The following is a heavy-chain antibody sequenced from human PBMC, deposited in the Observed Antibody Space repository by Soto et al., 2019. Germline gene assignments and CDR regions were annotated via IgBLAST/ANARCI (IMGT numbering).Heavy chain of an antibody. CDR3: ARHKAFYYDSSVA. Sequence: GESLKISCKGSGYSFTSYWISWVRQMPGKGLEWMGRIDPSDSYTNYSPSFQGHVTMSADKSINTAYLQWSSLKASDSAMYYCARHKAFYYDSSVAWGPGSLVTVSS. J-gene: IGHJ5*02. D-gene: IGHD3-22*01. CDR2: IDPSDSYT. CDR1: GYSFTSYW. V-gene: IGHV5-10-1*01.